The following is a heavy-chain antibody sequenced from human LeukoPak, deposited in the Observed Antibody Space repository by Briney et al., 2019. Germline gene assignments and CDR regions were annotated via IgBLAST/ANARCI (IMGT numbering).Heavy chain of an antibody. Sequence: GQCLSLSCAASTFTFSILYTSWNSQAPRKGLEWVSYIRSSGSHIFYTDSGEERFSLSRDNSTNSLYMQMNSHRAEDTAVYDCARANYDFWSNYYYYMDVWGKGTTVTVSS. CDR1: TFTFSILY. V-gene: IGHV3-11*01. J-gene: IGHJ6*03. CDR3: ARANYDFWSNYYYYMDV. D-gene: IGHD3-3*01. CDR2: IRSSGSHI.